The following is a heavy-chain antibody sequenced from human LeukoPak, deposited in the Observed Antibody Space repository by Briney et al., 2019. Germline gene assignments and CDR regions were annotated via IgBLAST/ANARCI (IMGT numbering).Heavy chain of an antibody. CDR3: XNVLTGYWTAPPY. Sequence: GGSLRLSCAAXGXXFXXXAXXXXXXAXXXXLXXVXXXSASGXXXYYAXSVKGRFTISRDNSKNTLYLQMNSLRAEDTAVYXCXNVLTGYWTAPPYWGQGILVTVSS. D-gene: IGHD3-9*01. CDR1: GXXFXXXA. J-gene: IGHJ4*02. V-gene: IGHV3-23*01. CDR2: XSASGXXX.